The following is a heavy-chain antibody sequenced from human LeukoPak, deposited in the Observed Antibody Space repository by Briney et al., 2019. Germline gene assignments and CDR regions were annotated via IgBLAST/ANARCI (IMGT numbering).Heavy chain of an antibody. D-gene: IGHD3-3*01. CDR1: GGSFSGYY. Sequence: SETLSLTCAVYGGSFSGYYWGWIRQPPGKGLEWIGEINHSGSTNYNPSLKSRVTISVDTSKNQFSLKLSSVTAADTAVYYCAREGPHYDFWSGYYPLDYWGQGTPVTVSS. J-gene: IGHJ4*02. V-gene: IGHV4-34*01. CDR3: AREGPHYDFWSGYYPLDY. CDR2: INHSGST.